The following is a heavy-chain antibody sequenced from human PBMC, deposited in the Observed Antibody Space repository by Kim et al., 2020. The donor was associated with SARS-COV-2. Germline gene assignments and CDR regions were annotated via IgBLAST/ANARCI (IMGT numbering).Heavy chain of an antibody. CDR1: GFTFSSYA. D-gene: IGHD3-22*01. CDR2: ISYDGSNK. J-gene: IGHJ5*02. V-gene: IGHV3-30*04. CDR3: ARDRSITMIGGWFDP. Sequence: GGSLRLSCAASGFTFSSYAMHWVRQAPGKGLEWVAVISYDGSNKYYADSVKGRFTISRDNSKNTLYLQMNSLRAEDTAVYYCARDRSITMIGGWFDPWGQGTLVTVSS.